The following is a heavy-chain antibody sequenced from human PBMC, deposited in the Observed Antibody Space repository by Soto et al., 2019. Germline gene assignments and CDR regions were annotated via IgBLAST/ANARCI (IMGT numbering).Heavy chain of an antibody. CDR2: LTDDGKEK. J-gene: IGHJ6*02. Sequence: QVHLVESGGGVVQPGTSLRLSCVASGFTFSKYGMHWVRQAPGKGLEWVAILTDDGKEKYYADSVKGRFIISRDNSNNTLFLQMNTLSAEGTAVYYCAKVRFALKYYYGLGVWGQGTTVSVSS. CDR1: GFTFSKYG. CDR3: AKVRFALKYYYGLGV. V-gene: IGHV3-30*18. D-gene: IGHD3-16*01.